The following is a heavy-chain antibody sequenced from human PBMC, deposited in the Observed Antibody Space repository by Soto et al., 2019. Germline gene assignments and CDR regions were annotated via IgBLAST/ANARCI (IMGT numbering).Heavy chain of an antibody. CDR2: INPSGATT. J-gene: IGHJ5*02. Sequence: ASVKVSCKASGYTFTSYYVHWVRQAPGQGLEWMGIINPSGATTTYAQKFQGRVTMTTDTSTSTAYMELRSLRSDDTAVYYCARGGPPETPWGQGTLVTVSS. CDR3: ARGGPPETP. V-gene: IGHV1-46*01. CDR1: GYTFTSYY.